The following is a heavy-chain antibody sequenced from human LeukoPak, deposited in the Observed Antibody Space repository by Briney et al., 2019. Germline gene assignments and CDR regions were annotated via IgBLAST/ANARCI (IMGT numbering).Heavy chain of an antibody. V-gene: IGHV3-11*04. CDR1: GFTFSDYY. J-gene: IGHJ4*02. CDR2: ISSSGSTI. CDR3: AGERSSGYYYFDY. D-gene: IGHD6-19*01. Sequence: GGSLRLSCAASGFTFSDYYMSWIRQAPGKGLEWVSYISSSGSTIYYADSVKGRFTISRDNAKKSLYLQMNSLRAGDTAVYYCAGERSSGYYYFDYWGQGTLVTVSS.